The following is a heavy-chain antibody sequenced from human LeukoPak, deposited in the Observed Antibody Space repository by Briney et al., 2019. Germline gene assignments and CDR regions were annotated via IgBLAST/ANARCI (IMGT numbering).Heavy chain of an antibody. CDR3: ARGYCSSTSCYYDAFDI. CDR1: GGSISSSY. CDR2: IYYSGST. J-gene: IGHJ3*02. V-gene: IGHV4-59*01. D-gene: IGHD2-2*01. Sequence: SETLSLTCTVSGGSISSSYWSWIRQPPGKGLEWIGYIYYSGSTNYNPSLKSRLTISVDTSKSQFSLKLTSVTAADTAVYYCARGYCSSTSCYYDAFDIWGQGTMVTVSS.